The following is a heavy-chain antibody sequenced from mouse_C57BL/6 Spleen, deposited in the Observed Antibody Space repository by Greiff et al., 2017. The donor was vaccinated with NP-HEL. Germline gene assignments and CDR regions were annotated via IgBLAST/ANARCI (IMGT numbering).Heavy chain of an antibody. CDR1: GFTFSSYA. CDR2: ISDGGSYT. J-gene: IGHJ3*01. D-gene: IGHD1-1*01. CDR3: AREGGYYYGSSWFAY. V-gene: IGHV5-4*01. Sequence: EVMLVESGGGLVKPGGSLKLSCAASGFTFSSYAMSWVRQTPEKRLEWVATISDGGSYTYYPDNVKGRFTISRDNAKNNLYLQMSHLKSEDTAMYYCAREGGYYYGSSWFAYWGQGTLVTVSA.